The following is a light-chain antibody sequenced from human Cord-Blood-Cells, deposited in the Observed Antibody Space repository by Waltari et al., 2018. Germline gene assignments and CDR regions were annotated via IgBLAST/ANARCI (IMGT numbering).Light chain of an antibody. CDR2: GAS. CDR3: QQYGSSPLT. V-gene: IGKV3-20*01. J-gene: IGKJ4*01. Sequence: EIVLTQSPGTLSLSPGERATLSCRASQSVSSSYLAWYQQKPGQAPRLLIYGASSRATGIPDRCSGSGSGTDFTLTISRLEPEDFAVYYCQQYGSSPLTFCGGTKVEIK. CDR1: QSVSSSY.